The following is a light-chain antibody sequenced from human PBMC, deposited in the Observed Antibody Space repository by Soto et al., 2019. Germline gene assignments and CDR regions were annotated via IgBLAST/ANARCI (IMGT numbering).Light chain of an antibody. Sequence: QSALTQPASVSGSPGQSITISCAGTSSDVGGYNYVSWYQHHPGKAPKLIIYDVNNRPSGISYRFSGSKSGNTASLTISGLQAEDEADYYCSSYTRIATGLFGGGTKLTVL. V-gene: IGLV2-14*03. CDR3: SSYTRIATGL. J-gene: IGLJ3*02. CDR2: DVN. CDR1: SSDVGGYNY.